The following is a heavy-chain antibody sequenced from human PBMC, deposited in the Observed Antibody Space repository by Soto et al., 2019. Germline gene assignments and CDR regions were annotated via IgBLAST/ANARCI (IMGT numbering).Heavy chain of an antibody. Sequence: GSGPTLVNPAQTLTLTCTFSGFSLSTSRMGVGWIRQPPGKALEWLSLIYWNDDIRYSPSLRSRLTITKDASEHQVALTMTNVDPVDTATYYCARILFSASATYFDYWGQGALVTVSS. CDR1: GFSLSTSRMG. V-gene: IGHV2-5*01. CDR2: IYWNDDI. CDR3: ARILFSASATYFDY. J-gene: IGHJ4*02. D-gene: IGHD3-3*02.